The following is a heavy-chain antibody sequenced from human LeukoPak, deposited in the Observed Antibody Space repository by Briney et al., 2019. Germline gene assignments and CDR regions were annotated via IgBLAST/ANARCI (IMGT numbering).Heavy chain of an antibody. CDR3: ARGRWELPVDY. V-gene: IGHV4-34*01. CDR2: INHSGST. J-gene: IGHJ4*02. CDR1: GGSISSYY. D-gene: IGHD1-26*01. Sequence: SETLSLTCTVSGGSISSYYWSWIRQPPGKGLEWIGEINHSGSTNYNPSLKSRVTISVDTSKNQFSLKLSSVTAADTAVYYCARGRWELPVDYWGQGTLVTVSS.